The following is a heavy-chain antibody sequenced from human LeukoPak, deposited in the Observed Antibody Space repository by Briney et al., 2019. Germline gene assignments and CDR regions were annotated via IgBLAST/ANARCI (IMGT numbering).Heavy chain of an antibody. Sequence: SETLSLTCTVSGGSISDATYYWGWIPQVPGKGLEWIGSIYFSGNTYSNPSLRSRLSISVDTSENRFSLKLTSVTAADTALYYCARVSAYYDWFDPWGQGTLVIVSS. CDR2: IYFSGNT. D-gene: IGHD3-10*01. CDR1: GGSISDATYY. CDR3: ARVSAYYDWFDP. V-gene: IGHV4-39*02. J-gene: IGHJ5*02.